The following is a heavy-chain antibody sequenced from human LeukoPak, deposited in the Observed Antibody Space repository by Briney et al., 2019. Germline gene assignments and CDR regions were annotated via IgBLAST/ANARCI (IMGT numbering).Heavy chain of an antibody. CDR2: INHSGST. J-gene: IGHJ4*02. D-gene: IGHD1-26*01. V-gene: IGHV4-34*01. CDR1: GGSFSGYY. Sequence: PSETLSLTCAVYGGSFSGYYWSWIRQPPGKGLEWIGEINHSGSTNYNPSLKSRVTISVDTSKNQFSLKLSSVTAADTAVYYCARDTKGSGSYEYFDYWGQGTLVTVSS. CDR3: ARDTKGSGSYEYFDY.